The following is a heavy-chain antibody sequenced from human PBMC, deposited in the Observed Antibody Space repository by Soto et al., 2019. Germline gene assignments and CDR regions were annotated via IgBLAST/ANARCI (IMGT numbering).Heavy chain of an antibody. V-gene: IGHV3-23*01. CDR1: GFTFSSYA. CDR3: AKGHDYGEHPEVCWFDP. D-gene: IGHD4-17*01. CDR2: ISGSGGST. J-gene: IGHJ5*02. Sequence: EVQLLESGGGLVQPGGSLRLSCAASGFTFSSYAMSWVRQAPGKGLEWVSAISGSGGSTYYADSVKGRFTISRDNSKNTLYLQMNSLRAEDTAVYYCAKGHDYGEHPEVCWFDPWGQGTLVTVSS.